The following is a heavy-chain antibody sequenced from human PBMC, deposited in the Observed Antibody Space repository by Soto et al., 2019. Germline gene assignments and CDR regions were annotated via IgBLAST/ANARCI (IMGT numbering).Heavy chain of an antibody. Sequence: EVQLLESGGGLVQPGGSLRLSCAASGFTFSSYAMIWVRQAPGKGLEWVSGVGGSGEYTYYADSVKGRFTISRDNSKNTVYLQISSLRAEDTAVYYCAKVLTGYSYYFEYWGQGTLVTVSS. CDR1: GFTFSSYA. CDR3: AKVLTGYSYYFEY. J-gene: IGHJ4*02. V-gene: IGHV3-23*01. CDR2: VGGSGEYT. D-gene: IGHD3-9*01.